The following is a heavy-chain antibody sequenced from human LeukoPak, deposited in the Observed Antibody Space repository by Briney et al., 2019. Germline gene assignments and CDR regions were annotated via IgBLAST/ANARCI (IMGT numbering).Heavy chain of an antibody. D-gene: IGHD6-19*01. CDR2: ISYDGGNK. CDR3: ARDKEAVAGTFDY. Sequence: GGSLRLSCAASGFTFSSYGMHWVRQAPGKGLEWVAVISYDGGNKYYADSVKGRFTISRDNSKNTLYLQMNSLRAEDTAVYYCARDKEAVAGTFDYWGQGTLVTVSS. V-gene: IGHV3-30*03. J-gene: IGHJ4*02. CDR1: GFTFSSYG.